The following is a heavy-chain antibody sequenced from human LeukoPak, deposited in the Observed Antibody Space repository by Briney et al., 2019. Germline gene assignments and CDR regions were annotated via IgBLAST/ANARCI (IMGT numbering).Heavy chain of an antibody. CDR2: IKSKTDGGTT. V-gene: IGHV3-15*01. CDR3: TTGPYDYGSGTYYH. CDR1: GFTFSRYA. D-gene: IGHD3-10*01. J-gene: IGHJ4*02. Sequence: PGGSLRLSCAASGFTFSRYAMSWVRHAPGKGLEWVGRIKSKTDGGTTDYAAPGKGRFTISRDDSKNTLYVQMNSLKTEDTAVYYCTTGPYDYGSGTYYHWGQGTLVTVSS.